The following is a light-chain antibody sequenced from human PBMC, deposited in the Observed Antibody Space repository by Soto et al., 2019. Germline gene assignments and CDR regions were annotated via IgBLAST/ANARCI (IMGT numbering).Light chain of an antibody. CDR1: ETISRD. CDR2: GAF. Sequence: IVMTQSPATLSVSPGEGATLSCRASETISRDLAWYQQKPGQSPRLLIFGAFTRATGVPVRFSCSGSGTEFTLTVCSQHSEDGSVYFSLQYHNLPLTFGGGTRVEIQ. CDR3: LQYHNLPLT. J-gene: IGKJ4*01. V-gene: IGKV3D-15*01.